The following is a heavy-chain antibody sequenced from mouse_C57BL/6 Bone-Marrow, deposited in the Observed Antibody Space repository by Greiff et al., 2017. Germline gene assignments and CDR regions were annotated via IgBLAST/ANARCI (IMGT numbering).Heavy chain of an antibody. J-gene: IGHJ2*01. D-gene: IGHD1-1*01. CDR2: ISDGGSYT. CDR1: GFTFSSYA. V-gene: IGHV5-4*01. CDR3: AREQGGSPDY. Sequence: EVQLVESGGGLVKPGGSLKLSCAASGFTFSSYAMSWVRQTPEKRLEWVATISDGGSYTYYPDTVKGRFTISRDNAKNDLYLQMSHLKSEDTAMYYCAREQGGSPDYWGQGTTLTVSS.